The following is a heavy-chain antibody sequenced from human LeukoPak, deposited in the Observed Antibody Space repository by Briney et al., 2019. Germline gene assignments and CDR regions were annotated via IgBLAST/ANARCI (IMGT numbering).Heavy chain of an antibody. CDR3: ARSSVVVVAAYFDY. J-gene: IGHJ4*02. V-gene: IGHV3-48*04. CDR1: GFTFSSYS. CDR2: ISSSSSTI. D-gene: IGHD2-15*01. Sequence: GGSLRLSCAASGFTFSSYSMNWVRQAPGKGLEWGSYISSSSSTIYYADSVKGRFTISSDNAKNSLYLQMNSLRAEDTAVYYCARSSVVVVAAYFDYWGQGTLVTVSS.